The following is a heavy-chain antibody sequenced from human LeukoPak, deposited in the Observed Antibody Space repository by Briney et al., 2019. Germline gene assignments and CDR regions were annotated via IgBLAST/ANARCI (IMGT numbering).Heavy chain of an antibody. CDR3: ARVNSGYSSSWYEYYYYYYMDV. CDR2: IKKDGSEK. D-gene: IGHD6-13*01. J-gene: IGHJ6*03. Sequence: GGSLRLSCAASGFTFSDFWMSWVRQAPGKGLEWVANIKKDGSEKYYVDSVEGRFTISRDNAKNSLYLQMNSLRAEDTAVYYCARVNSGYSSSWYEYYYYYYMDVWGKGTTVTISS. V-gene: IGHV3-7*03. CDR1: GFTFSDFW.